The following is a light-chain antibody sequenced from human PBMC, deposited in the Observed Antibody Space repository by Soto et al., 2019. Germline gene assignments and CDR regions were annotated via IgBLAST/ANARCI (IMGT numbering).Light chain of an antibody. V-gene: IGKV3-20*01. CDR2: GAS. J-gene: IGKJ4*01. CDR3: QQYYSSTLT. CDR1: QSVRSNY. Sequence: EIVLTQSPGTLSLSSGERATLSCRASQSVRSNYLAWYQQKPGQAPRLLIYGASSRATGIPDRFGGSGSGTDFTLTIRRLEPEDVAVYYCQQYYSSTLTVGGGTKVEIK.